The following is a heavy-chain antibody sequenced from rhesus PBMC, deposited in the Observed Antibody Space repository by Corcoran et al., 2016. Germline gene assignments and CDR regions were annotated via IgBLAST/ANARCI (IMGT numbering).Heavy chain of an antibody. V-gene: IGHV4-160*01. CDR2: IRSGRST. D-gene: IGHD5-12*01. J-gene: IGHJ4*01. Sequence: QVQLQQWGEGLVKPSETLSLTCAVYGGSISSNYWSWIRQPPGKGLEWIGRIRSGRSTNYNPSLKSRVTISIDTSKNQFSLKLSSVTAADTAVYYCARGVGYSYSFDYWGQGVLVTVSS. CDR1: GGSISSNY. CDR3: ARGVGYSYSFDY.